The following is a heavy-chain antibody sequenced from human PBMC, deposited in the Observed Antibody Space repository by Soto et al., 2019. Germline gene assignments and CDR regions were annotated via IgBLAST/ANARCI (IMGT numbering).Heavy chain of an antibody. J-gene: IGHJ4*02. V-gene: IGHV4-39*01. CDR1: GASISSGNYY. CDR3: ARHNYGSGSTYFDY. D-gene: IGHD3-10*01. CDR2: SSYTGNT. Sequence: PSETLSLTCTVSGASISSGNYYWGWIRQPPGKELQWIGSSSYTGNTYFNPSLRGRVTISVDTSKNQFSLRLTSVTAADTAVYYCARHNYGSGSTYFDYWGQGTLVTVSS.